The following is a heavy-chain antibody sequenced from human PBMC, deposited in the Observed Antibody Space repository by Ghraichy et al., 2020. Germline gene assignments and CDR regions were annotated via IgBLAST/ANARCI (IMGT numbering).Heavy chain of an antibody. J-gene: IGHJ4*02. CDR3: AREGCSGGSCHYFDY. CDR2: IYTSGST. D-gene: IGHD2-15*01. CDR1: GGSISSGSYY. V-gene: IGHV4-61*02. Sequence: SETLSLTCTVSGGSISSGSYYWSWIRQPAEKGLEWIGRIYTSGSTNYNPSLKSRVTISVDTSKNQFSLKLSSVTAADTAVYYCAREGCSGGSCHYFDYWGQGTLVTVSS.